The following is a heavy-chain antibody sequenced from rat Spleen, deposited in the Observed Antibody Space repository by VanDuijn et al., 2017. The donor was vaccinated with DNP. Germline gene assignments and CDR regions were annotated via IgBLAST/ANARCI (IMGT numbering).Heavy chain of an antibody. Sequence: EVQLVESGGGLVQPGRSMKLSCAASGFTFSDYNMAWVRQAPKKGLEWVATIIYDGSRTYYRDSVKGRFTISRDNAKSTLYLQMDSLRSEDTATYYCIRRTVVTGAMDAWGQGTAVTVSS. CDR3: IRRTVVTGAMDA. CDR1: GFTFSDYN. CDR2: IIYDGSRT. V-gene: IGHV5S10*01. J-gene: IGHJ4*01. D-gene: IGHD1-1*01.